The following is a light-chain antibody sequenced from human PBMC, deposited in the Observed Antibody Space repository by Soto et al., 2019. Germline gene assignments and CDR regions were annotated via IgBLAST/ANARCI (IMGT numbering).Light chain of an antibody. V-gene: IGLV7-43*01. CDR2: STD. CDR3: LLYYGGAVV. CDR1: TGTVTSGHY. J-gene: IGLJ2*01. Sequence: QTVVTQEPSLTVSPGGTVTLTCASSTGTVTSGHYPNWLQQKPGQAPRALIYSTDTRHSWTPARFSGSLLGGKAALTLSGVQPEDEADYYCLLYYGGAVVIGGGTKLTVL.